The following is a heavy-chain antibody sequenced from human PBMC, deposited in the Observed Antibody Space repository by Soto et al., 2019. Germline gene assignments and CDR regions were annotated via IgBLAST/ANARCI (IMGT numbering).Heavy chain of an antibody. CDR2: ISYDGSNK. J-gene: IGHJ2*01. D-gene: IGHD4-4*01. V-gene: IGHV3-30-3*01. Sequence: QVQLVESGGGVVQPGRSLRLSCAASGFTFSSYAMHWVRQAPGKGLEWVAVISYDGSNKYYVDSVKGRFTISRDNSKNTLYLQMNSLRADDTAVYYCARPLWRNDYNWGYFDLWGRGTLVTVSS. CDR1: GFTFSSYA. CDR3: ARPLWRNDYNWGYFDL.